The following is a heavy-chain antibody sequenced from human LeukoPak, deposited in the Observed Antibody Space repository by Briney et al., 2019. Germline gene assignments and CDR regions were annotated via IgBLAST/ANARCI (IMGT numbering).Heavy chain of an antibody. CDR2: IYHSGST. Sequence: PSETLSLTCTVSGGSISSGGYYWSWIRQPPGKGLEWIGYIYHSGSTYYNPSLKSRVTISVDMSKNQFSLKLSSVTAADTAVYYCARDLGMVRGVMAFVWGQGTLVTVSS. D-gene: IGHD3-10*01. CDR3: ARDLGMVRGVMAFV. CDR1: GGSISSGGYY. V-gene: IGHV4-30-2*01. J-gene: IGHJ4*02.